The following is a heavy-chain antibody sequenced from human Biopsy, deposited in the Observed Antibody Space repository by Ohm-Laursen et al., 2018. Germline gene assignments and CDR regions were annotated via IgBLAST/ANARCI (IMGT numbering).Heavy chain of an antibody. V-gene: IGHV4-59*11. CDR1: GGSFTGHY. CDR3: ARGSNDFGGLCFPR. CDR2: ISYTGYT. J-gene: IGHJ4*02. Sequence: GTLSLTCTVSGGSFTGHYWSWIRQPPGKGLEWIGHISYTGYTSYNAYLKSRVTISVDSSRNHFYLRLSSLTAADTAVYYCARGSNDFGGLCFPRWGQGTLLTVSS. D-gene: IGHD4-23*01.